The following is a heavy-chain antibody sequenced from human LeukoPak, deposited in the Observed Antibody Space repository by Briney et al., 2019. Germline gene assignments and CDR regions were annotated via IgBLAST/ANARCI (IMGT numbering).Heavy chain of an antibody. Sequence: PGGSLRLSSAASGFTFSSYSMNWVRQAPGKVLEWVSSISNSSSYIYYADSVKGRFTISRDNAKNSLYLQMNSLRAEDTAVYYCARAGEFGVVPAASVGYAFDIWGQGTMVTVSS. CDR3: ARAGEFGVVPAASVGYAFDI. V-gene: IGHV3-21*01. CDR1: GFTFSSYS. J-gene: IGHJ3*02. D-gene: IGHD2-2*01. CDR2: ISNSSSYI.